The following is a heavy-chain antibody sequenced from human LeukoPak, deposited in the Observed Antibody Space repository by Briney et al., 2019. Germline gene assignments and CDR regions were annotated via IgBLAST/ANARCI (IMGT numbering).Heavy chain of an antibody. Sequence: PGGSLRLFCGASVFTFSSYDVSWLRQAPGEGLEWVSAISGSGGSTYYADSVKGRFIISRDNSKNTLYLQMNSLRAEDTAVYYCAKDWWYSSGWPFDYWGQGTLVTVSS. CDR2: ISGSGGST. J-gene: IGHJ4*02. D-gene: IGHD6-19*01. CDR3: AKDWWYSSGWPFDY. V-gene: IGHV3-23*01. CDR1: VFTFSSYD.